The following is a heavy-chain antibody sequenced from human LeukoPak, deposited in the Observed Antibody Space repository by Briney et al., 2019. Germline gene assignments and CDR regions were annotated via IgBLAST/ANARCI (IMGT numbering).Heavy chain of an antibody. CDR2: IYYSGST. V-gene: IGHV4-59*01. J-gene: IGHJ5*02. D-gene: IGHD1-1*01. CDR3: ARRVTTGTLGGNWFDP. Sequence: PSETLSLTCTVSGGSISSYYWSWIRQPPGKGLEWIGYIYYSGSTNYNPSLKSRVTISVDTSKNQFSLKLSSVTAADTAVYYCARRVTTGTLGGNWFDPWGQGTLVTVSS. CDR1: GGSISSYY.